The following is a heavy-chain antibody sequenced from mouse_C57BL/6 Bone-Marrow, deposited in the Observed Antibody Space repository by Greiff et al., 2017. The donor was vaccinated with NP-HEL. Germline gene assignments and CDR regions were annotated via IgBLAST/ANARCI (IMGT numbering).Heavy chain of an antibody. V-gene: IGHV1-69*01. D-gene: IGHD1-1*01. CDR3: ARRGLHYYGSSYGFAY. J-gene: IGHJ3*01. Sequence: VQLQQSGAELVMPGASVKLSCKASGYTFTSYWMHWVKQRPGQGLEWIGEIDPSDSYTNYNQKFKGKSTLTVDKSSSTAYMQLSSLTSEDSAVYYCARRGLHYYGSSYGFAYWGQGTLVTVSA. CDR2: IDPSDSYT. CDR1: GYTFTSYW.